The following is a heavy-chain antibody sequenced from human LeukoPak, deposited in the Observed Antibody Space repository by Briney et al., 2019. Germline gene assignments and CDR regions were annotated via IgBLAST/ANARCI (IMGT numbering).Heavy chain of an antibody. V-gene: IGHV3-23*01. CDR2: ISGSGGST. CDR1: GFTFSSYA. J-gene: IGHJ4*02. D-gene: IGHD5-18*01. Sequence: PGGSLRLSCAASGFTFSSYAMSWVRQAPGKGLEWVSAISGSGGSTYYADSVKGRFTISRDNSKNTLYLQMNSLRAEDTAVHYCAKDLLKAMVTCFDYWGQGTLVTVSS. CDR3: AKDLLKAMVTCFDY.